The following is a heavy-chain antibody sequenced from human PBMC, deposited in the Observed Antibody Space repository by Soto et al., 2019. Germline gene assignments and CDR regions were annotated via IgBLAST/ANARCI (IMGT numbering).Heavy chain of an antibody. D-gene: IGHD3-16*02. Sequence: PGGSLRLSCAASGFTFSSYAMSWVRQAPGKGLEWVSAISGSGGSTYYADSVKGRFTISRDNSKNTLYLQMNSLRAEDTAVYYCAKVPIYDYVWGSHPPIRPGGMDVWGQGTTVTVSS. V-gene: IGHV3-23*01. CDR3: AKVPIYDYVWGSHPPIRPGGMDV. CDR2: ISGSGGST. CDR1: GFTFSSYA. J-gene: IGHJ6*02.